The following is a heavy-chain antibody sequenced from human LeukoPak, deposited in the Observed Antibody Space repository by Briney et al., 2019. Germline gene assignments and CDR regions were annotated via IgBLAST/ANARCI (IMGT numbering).Heavy chain of an antibody. CDR1: GFTFSDYY. CDR2: ISSSGSTI. J-gene: IGHJ4*02. V-gene: IGHV3-11*01. D-gene: IGHD6-6*01. CDR3: ARVYSSSSYYFDY. Sequence: PGGSLRLSCAASGFTFSDYYMSWIPQAPGKGLEWVSYISSSGSTIYYADSVKGRFTISRDNAKNSLYLQMNSLRAEDTAVYYCARVYSSSSYYFDYWGQGTLVTVSS.